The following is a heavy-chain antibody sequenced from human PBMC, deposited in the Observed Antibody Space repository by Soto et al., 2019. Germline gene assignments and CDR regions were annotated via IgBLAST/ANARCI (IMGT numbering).Heavy chain of an antibody. D-gene: IGHD2-15*01. Sequence: VGSLRLSCAASAFTFSNYAMNWVRQAPGKGREWVSHINGNGGETWYADSVKRRFTICRDNSKSRLDVQMSSLRAEDTAVYYCAKRLRGGLSPPFDYWGQGTLVTVSS. CDR3: AKRLRGGLSPPFDY. J-gene: IGHJ4*02. V-gene: IGHV3-23*01. CDR2: INGNGGET. CDR1: AFTFSNYA.